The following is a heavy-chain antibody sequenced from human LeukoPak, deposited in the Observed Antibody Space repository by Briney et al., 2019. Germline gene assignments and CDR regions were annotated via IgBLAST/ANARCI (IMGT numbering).Heavy chain of an antibody. J-gene: IGHJ4*02. CDR1: GFTLSIYA. CDR3: AKDLVGATN. D-gene: IGHD1-26*01. Sequence: GVSLTLSCAASGFTLSIYAMRWVRQAPGRGREWVSAISGSGGNTFYGVSVKGLFTLSRHNSKNTLYLQMNSLRAEDTAVYYCAKDLVGATNWGQGTLVTVSS. CDR2: ISGSGGNT. V-gene: IGHV3-23*01.